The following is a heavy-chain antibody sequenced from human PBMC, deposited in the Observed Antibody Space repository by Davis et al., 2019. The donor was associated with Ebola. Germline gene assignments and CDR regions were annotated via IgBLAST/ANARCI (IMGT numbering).Heavy chain of an antibody. V-gene: IGHV1-69*13. J-gene: IGHJ6*01. CDR2: IIPIFGAA. Sequence: SVKVSCKAVGDTLTSYAMTWVRQAPGQGLEWMGGIIPIFGAANYAQKFQGRVMITADESTSTAYMELSSLHQGPIGLPPGTLLQEHLWG. CDR3: TLLQEHL. CDR1: GDTLTSYA.